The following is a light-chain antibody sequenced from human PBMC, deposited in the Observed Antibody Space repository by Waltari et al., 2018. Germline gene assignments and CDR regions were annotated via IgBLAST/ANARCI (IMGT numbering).Light chain of an antibody. V-gene: IGLV2-14*01. CDR1: NRDISNYNY. CDR2: EVS. J-gene: IGLJ2*01. Sequence: QSALTQPASVSGSPGQSITISCSGTNRDISNYNYVSWYQHHPGSGPKLVICEVSNRPSGISSRFSGSKSGSTASLTISGRQAEDEAIYFCSSYSGTSNSVVFGGGTKLTVL. CDR3: SSYSGTSNSVV.